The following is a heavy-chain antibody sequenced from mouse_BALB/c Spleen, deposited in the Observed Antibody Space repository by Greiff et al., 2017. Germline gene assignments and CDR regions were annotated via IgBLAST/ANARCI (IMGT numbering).Heavy chain of an antibody. J-gene: IGHJ2*01. D-gene: IGHD1-1*01. V-gene: IGHV1-80*01. CDR2: IYPGDGDT. CDR3: ARDYYGSSYGDY. Sequence: QVQLQQSGAELVRPGSSVKISCKASGYAFSSYWMNWVKQRPGQGLEWIGQIYPGDGDTNYNGKFKGKATLTADKSSSTAYMQLSSLTSEDSAVYFCARDYYGSSYGDYWGQGTTRTVSS. CDR1: GYAFSSYW.